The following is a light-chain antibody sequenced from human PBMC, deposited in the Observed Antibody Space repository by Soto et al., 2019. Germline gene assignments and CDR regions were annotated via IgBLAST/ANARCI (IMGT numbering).Light chain of an antibody. J-gene: IGKJ4*01. V-gene: IGKV1-5*03. CDR2: KAS. CDR3: QQYNTYPLT. Sequence: DIQMTQSPSTLSASVGDRVTITCRASQSISTWLAWYQQKPGKAPKLLIYKASSLEGRVPSRFSGSGSGTEFNITISSLQPDDFATYYCQQYNTYPLTFGGGTTVEIK. CDR1: QSISTW.